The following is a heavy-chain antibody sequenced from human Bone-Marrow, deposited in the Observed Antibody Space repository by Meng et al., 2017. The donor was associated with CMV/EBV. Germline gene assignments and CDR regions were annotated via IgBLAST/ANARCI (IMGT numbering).Heavy chain of an antibody. J-gene: IGHJ6*02. CDR1: GFHFSNYD. V-gene: IGHV3-30*02. CDR3: AKDDYGMDV. CDR2: IRFDGSDK. Sequence: GGSLRLSCAASGFHFSNYDMHWVRQAPGKGLEWVLLIRFDGSDKSYADSVKGRFTISRDNSKNTVYLEMSSLTSEDTAVYYCAKDDYGMDVWGPATTVTASS.